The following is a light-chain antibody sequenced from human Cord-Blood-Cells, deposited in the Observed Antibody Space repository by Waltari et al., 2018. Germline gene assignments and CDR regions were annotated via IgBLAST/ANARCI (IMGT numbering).Light chain of an antibody. CDR2: RNN. CDR3: AAWDDSLSGWV. V-gene: IGLV1-47*01. J-gene: IGLJ3*02. CDR1: SSNIGSNY. Sequence: QSVLTQPPSASGTPGQRVTNSCSGSSSNIGSNYVYWYQQLPGTTPKLPIYRNNQRPSGVPDRFSGSKSGTSASLAISGLRSEDEADYYCAAWDDSLSGWVFGGGTKLTVL.